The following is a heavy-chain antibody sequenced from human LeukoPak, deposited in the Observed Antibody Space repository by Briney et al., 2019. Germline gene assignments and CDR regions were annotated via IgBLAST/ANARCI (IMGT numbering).Heavy chain of an antibody. J-gene: IGHJ3*02. V-gene: IGHV3-64D*09. CDR3: VVSYLYAFDI. Sequence: PGGSLRLSCSASGFTFSSYAMHWVRQAPGKGLEYVSAISSNGGSTYYADSVKGRFTISRDNYKNTLNLQMSSLRAEDTAVYYCVVSYLYAFDIWGQGTKVTVSS. D-gene: IGHD5-18*01. CDR2: ISSNGGST. CDR1: GFTFSSYA.